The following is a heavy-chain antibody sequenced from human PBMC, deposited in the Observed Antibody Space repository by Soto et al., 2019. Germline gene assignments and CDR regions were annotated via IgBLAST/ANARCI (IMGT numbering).Heavy chain of an antibody. D-gene: IGHD5-12*01. V-gene: IGHV3-30*18. CDR2: ISYDGSDK. J-gene: IGHJ6*02. Sequence: QVQLVESGGGVVQPGRSLRLSCAAPGFTFSSYGMHWVRQAPGKGLEWVAVISYDGSDKYYADSVKGRFTISRDNTKNTLYLQMNSLRAEDTAVYYCAKDGSGYDSDYDYGMDVWGQGTTVTVSS. CDR1: GFTFSSYG. CDR3: AKDGSGYDSDYDYGMDV.